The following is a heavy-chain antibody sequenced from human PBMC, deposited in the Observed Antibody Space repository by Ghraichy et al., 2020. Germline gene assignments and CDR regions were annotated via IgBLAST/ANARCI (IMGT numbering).Heavy chain of an antibody. V-gene: IGHV3-7*03. CDR1: GFTFSRFW. Sequence: GGSLRLSCAASGFTFSRFWMNWVRQAPGKGLEWVDNIKEDGSETNYVDSVKGRFTISRDNAQNSMWLQMNSLRAEDTAVYYCTRGGDFSGLYASYSWGQGTLVTVSS. J-gene: IGHJ4*02. CDR2: IKEDGSET. CDR3: TRGGDFSGLYASYS. D-gene: IGHD6-19*01.